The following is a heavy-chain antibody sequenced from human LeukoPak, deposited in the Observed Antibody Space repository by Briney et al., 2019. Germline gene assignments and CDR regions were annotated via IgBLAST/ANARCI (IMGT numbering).Heavy chain of an antibody. Sequence: GGSLRLSCAASGFTFSSYSMNWVRQVPGKGPEWVANIRQDGNEFYYVDSVKGRFTISRDNARNSLYLQMNSLRVEDTAVYYCARDKASGATLLDYWGQGTLVTVSS. CDR1: GFTFSSYS. CDR2: IRQDGNEF. V-gene: IGHV3-7*01. J-gene: IGHJ4*02. D-gene: IGHD1-26*01. CDR3: ARDKASGATLLDY.